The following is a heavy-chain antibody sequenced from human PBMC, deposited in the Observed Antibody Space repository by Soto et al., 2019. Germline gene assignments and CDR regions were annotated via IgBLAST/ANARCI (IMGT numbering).Heavy chain of an antibody. V-gene: IGHV5-51*01. CDR1: GYSFTSYW. CDR2: IYPGDSDT. D-gene: IGHD2-2*01. J-gene: IGHJ3*02. CDR3: ASAKLDIVVVPAPDAFDI. Sequence: PGESLKISCKGSGYSFTSYWIGWVRQMPGKGLEWMGIIYPGDSDTRYSPSFQGQVTISADKSISTAYLQWSSLKASDTAMYYCASAKLDIVVVPAPDAFDIWGQGTMVTVS.